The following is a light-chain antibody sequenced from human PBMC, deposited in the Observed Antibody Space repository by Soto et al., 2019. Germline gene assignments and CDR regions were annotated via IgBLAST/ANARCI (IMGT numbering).Light chain of an antibody. V-gene: IGKV3-15*01. CDR2: GAS. CDR3: QQYASSPPWT. J-gene: IGKJ1*01. Sequence: EIEMTQSPATLSLAPGERVTLSCRASESVSTNLAWYQQKAGQAPRLLIYGASTRATGIPARFSGSGSGTDFTLTISRLEPEDFAVYYCQQYASSPPWTFGQGTKVDIK. CDR1: ESVSTN.